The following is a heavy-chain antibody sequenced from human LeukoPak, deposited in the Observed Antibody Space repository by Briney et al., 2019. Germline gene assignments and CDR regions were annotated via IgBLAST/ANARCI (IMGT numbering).Heavy chain of an antibody. V-gene: IGHV4-59*08. CDR2: IYHSGTT. D-gene: IGHD5-24*01. J-gene: IGHJ6*03. CDR3: ARERRDASNYPYYTYYLDV. Sequence: PSETLSLTCSVSGGSISPHYWSWIRQSPEKGLEWIGFIYHSGTTTYNPSLQSRVTISVDTSKNQFSLKVTSVTAADTAVYFCARERRDASNYPYYTYYLDVWGKGTAVTVS. CDR1: GGSISPHY.